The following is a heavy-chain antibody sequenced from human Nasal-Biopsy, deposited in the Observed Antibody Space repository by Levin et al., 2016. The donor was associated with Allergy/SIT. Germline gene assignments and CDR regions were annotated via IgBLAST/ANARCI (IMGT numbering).Heavy chain of an antibody. CDR3: ARDPSVDRRRKFYYGLDV. J-gene: IGHJ6*02. CDR1: GGSVSSTSYY. Sequence: SETLSLTCTVSGGSVSSTSYYWSWIRQPPGKGLEWIGYMYYTGSTNYNPSLKSRVTISADTSRNQFSLQLSSVTAADTAVYYCARDPSVDRRRKFYYGLDVWGQGTAVTVSS. D-gene: IGHD5-12*01. CDR2: MYYTGST. V-gene: IGHV4-61*01.